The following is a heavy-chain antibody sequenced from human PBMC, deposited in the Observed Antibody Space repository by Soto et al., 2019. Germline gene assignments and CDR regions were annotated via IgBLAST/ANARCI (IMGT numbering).Heavy chain of an antibody. CDR2: INPSGGST. CDR1: GYTFTSYY. Sequence: GASVKVSCKASGYTFTSYYMHWVRQAPGQGLEWMGIINPSGGSTSYAQKFQGRVTMTRDTSTSTVYMELSSLRSEYTAVYYCARVGGGTHYGTPRWGQGTLVTVSS. J-gene: IGHJ4*02. V-gene: IGHV1-46*03. D-gene: IGHD4-17*01. CDR3: ARVGGGTHYGTPR.